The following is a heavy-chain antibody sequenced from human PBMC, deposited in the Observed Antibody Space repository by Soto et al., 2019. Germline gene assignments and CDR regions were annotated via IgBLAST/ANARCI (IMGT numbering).Heavy chain of an antibody. CDR3: ARDRGYYGSGSYYPSYWFDP. V-gene: IGHV1-18*01. Sequence: QVQLVQSGAEVKKPGASVKVSCKASGYTFTSYGISWVRQAPGQGLEWMGWISAYNGNTNYAQKLQGRVTMTTVTSTTTAYMELSSLRSDDTAVYYCARDRGYYGSGSYYPSYWFDPWGQGTLVTVSS. CDR2: ISAYNGNT. CDR1: GYTFTSYG. J-gene: IGHJ5*02. D-gene: IGHD3-10*01.